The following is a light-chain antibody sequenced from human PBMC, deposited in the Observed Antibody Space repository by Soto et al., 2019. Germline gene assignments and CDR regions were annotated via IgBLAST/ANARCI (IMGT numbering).Light chain of an antibody. V-gene: IGKV1-5*01. Sequence: IQMTQSPSSLSASVGDRVTITCRASQSLSSRLTWYQQKPGEAPKLLIYETSSLHSGVPSRFSGSGSETDFTLTINSLQPEDFATYYCQHYHSYSNTFGQGTKLDIK. CDR2: ETS. CDR3: QHYHSYSNT. CDR1: QSLSSR. J-gene: IGKJ2*01.